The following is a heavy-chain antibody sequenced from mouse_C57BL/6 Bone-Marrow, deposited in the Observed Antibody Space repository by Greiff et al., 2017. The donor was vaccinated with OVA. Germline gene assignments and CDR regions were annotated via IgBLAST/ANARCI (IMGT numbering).Heavy chain of an antibody. V-gene: IGHV1-53*01. J-gene: IGHJ2*01. Sequence: QVQLQQPGPELVKPGASVKLSCKASGYTFTSYWMHWVKQRPGQGLEWIGNINPSNGGSNYNEKFKSKATLTVDKSSSTAYMQLSSLTSEDSAVYYCASPHYYGSSLYFDYWGQGTTLTVSS. D-gene: IGHD1-1*01. CDR1: GYTFTSYW. CDR2: INPSNGGS. CDR3: ASPHYYGSSLYFDY.